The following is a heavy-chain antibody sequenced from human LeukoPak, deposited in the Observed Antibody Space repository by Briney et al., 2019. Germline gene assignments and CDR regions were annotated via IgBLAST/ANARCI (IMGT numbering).Heavy chain of an antibody. CDR2: ISNSGSII. J-gene: IGHJ6*02. Sequence: GGSLRLSCAASGFTFSDYYMRWSRQAPGKGLEWLSYISNSGSIIYYADSVKGRFTISRDNAKNSLYLQMSSLRAEDTAVYYCARVLDGDYVRYYYYGMDVWGQGTTVTVSS. D-gene: IGHD4-17*01. CDR3: ARVLDGDYVRYYYYGMDV. V-gene: IGHV3-11*01. CDR1: GFTFSDYY.